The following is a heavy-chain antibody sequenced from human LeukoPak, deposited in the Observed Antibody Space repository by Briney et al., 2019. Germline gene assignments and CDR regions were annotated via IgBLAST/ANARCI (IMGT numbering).Heavy chain of an antibody. CDR2: IYHSGST. J-gene: IGHJ6*03. Sequence: PSETLSLTCAVSGGSISSSNWWSWVRQPPGKGLEWIGEIYHSGSTNYNPSLKSRVTISVDKSKNQFSLKLSSVTAADTAVYYCASRQYTSSRQPYYYYYMDVWGKGTTVTVSS. V-gene: IGHV4-4*02. D-gene: IGHD6-13*01. CDR1: GGSISSSNW. CDR3: ASRQYTSSRQPYYYYYMDV.